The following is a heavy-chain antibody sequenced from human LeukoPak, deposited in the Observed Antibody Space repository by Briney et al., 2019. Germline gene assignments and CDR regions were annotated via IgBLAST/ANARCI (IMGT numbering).Heavy chain of an antibody. D-gene: IGHD6-19*01. CDR2: ISNSGTII. CDR3: ARDLAMAGRDLDY. J-gene: IGHJ4*02. Sequence: PGGSLRLSCAASGFAFRNYYMDWIRQAPGKGLEWVAYISNSGTIIYYAASVKGRFTISRDNAKNSLYLQMNSLRAEDTALYYCARDLAMAGRDLDYWGQGTLVTVSS. CDR1: GFAFRNYY. V-gene: IGHV3-11*01.